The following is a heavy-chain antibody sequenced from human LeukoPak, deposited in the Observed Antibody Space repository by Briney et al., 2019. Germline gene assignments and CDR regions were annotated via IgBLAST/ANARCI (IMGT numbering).Heavy chain of an antibody. J-gene: IGHJ4*02. CDR3: STVEHF. CDR1: GFTFSSYA. CDR2: ISYDGSNK. Sequence: TGRSLRLSCAASGFTFSSYAMHWVRQAPGKGLEWVAVISYDGSNKYYADSVKGRFTISRDDVKNMLYLQMNSLRVEDTGLYHCSTVEHFWGQGTLVTVSS. V-gene: IGHV3-30-3*01. D-gene: IGHD1-1*01.